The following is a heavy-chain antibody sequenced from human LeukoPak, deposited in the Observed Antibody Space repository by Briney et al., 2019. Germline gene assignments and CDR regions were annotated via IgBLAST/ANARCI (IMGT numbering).Heavy chain of an antibody. CDR1: GFTFSSYA. CDR2: ISGSGGST. D-gene: IGHD3-9*01. CDR3: SRLRYLDPAENFQH. V-gene: IGHV3-23*01. Sequence: GGSLRLSCAASGFTFSSYAMSWVRQAPGKGLEWVSAISGSGGSTYYADSVKGRFTISRDNSKNTLYLQMNSLRAEDTAVYYCSRLRYLDPAENFQHSGQRALGSVSS. J-gene: IGHJ1*01.